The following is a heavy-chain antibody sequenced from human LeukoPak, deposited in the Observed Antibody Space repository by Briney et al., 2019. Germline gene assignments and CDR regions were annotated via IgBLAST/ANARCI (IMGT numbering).Heavy chain of an antibody. CDR1: GFTLSSYA. D-gene: IGHD3-10*01. J-gene: IGHJ4*02. V-gene: IGHV3-23*01. Sequence: SGGAPRLSFWAPGFTLSSYAMRWGRPAPGEGVEGGSAISGSGGSTYYADSVKGRFTISRDNAKNSLYLQMNSLRAEDTAVYYCASRPNYGSGSFDYWGQGTLVTVSS. CDR3: ASRPNYGSGSFDY. CDR2: ISGSGGST.